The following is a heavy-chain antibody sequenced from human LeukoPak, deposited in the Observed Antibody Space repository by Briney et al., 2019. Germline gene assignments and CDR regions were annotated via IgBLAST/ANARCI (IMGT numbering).Heavy chain of an antibody. CDR2: IFYSGST. CDR1: GGSISSGTYY. Sequence: SETLSLTCTVSGGSISSGTYYWGWIRQPPGKGLEWIGSIFYSGSTYYNPSLKSRVTISVDTSKNQFSLNLRSVTAADTAVYYCARDIAAAGGYWGQGTLVTVSS. J-gene: IGHJ4*02. CDR3: ARDIAAAGGY. V-gene: IGHV4-39*01. D-gene: IGHD6-13*01.